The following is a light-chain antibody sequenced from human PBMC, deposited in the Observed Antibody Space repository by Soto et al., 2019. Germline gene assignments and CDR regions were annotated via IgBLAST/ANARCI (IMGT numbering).Light chain of an antibody. V-gene: IGKV3D-15*01. CDR1: QSLSSN. CDR2: DAS. CDR3: QQYIDWPLT. J-gene: IGKJ1*01. Sequence: EIVMTQSPATLSVSPGERATLSCRASQSLSSNLAWYQQKPGQAPRLLIYDASIWASGIPARVSGSGSGTEFTLTISSLQSEDFAVYYCQQYIDWPLTFGQGTKVEI.